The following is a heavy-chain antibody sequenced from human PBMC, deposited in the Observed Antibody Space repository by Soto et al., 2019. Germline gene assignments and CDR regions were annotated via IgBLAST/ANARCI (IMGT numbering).Heavy chain of an antibody. CDR3: LRAGTFYDYVWADY. D-gene: IGHD3-16*01. J-gene: IGHJ4*02. V-gene: IGHV4-39*01. CDR2: INYSGST. CDR1: GGSISSRSYY. Sequence: SETLSLTCTVSGGSISSRSYYWGWIRQPPGKGLEWIGSINYSGSTYYNPSLKSRVTISVDTSKNQFSLKLSSVTAADTAVYYCLRAGTFYDYVWADYWGQRTSVTGSS.